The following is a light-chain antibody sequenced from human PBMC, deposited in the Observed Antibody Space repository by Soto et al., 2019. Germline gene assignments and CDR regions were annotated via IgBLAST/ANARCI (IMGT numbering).Light chain of an antibody. Sequence: EIVMTQSPATLSVSPGERVTLSCRASQSVSNKLAWYQQKPGQAPRLLIYGASTRATDIPARFSGSGSGTEFTLTISSLQSEDFEEYHCQQYNNWPQTLGRGTKVDIK. CDR2: GAS. J-gene: IGKJ1*01. CDR1: QSVSNK. CDR3: QQYNNWPQT. V-gene: IGKV3-15*01.